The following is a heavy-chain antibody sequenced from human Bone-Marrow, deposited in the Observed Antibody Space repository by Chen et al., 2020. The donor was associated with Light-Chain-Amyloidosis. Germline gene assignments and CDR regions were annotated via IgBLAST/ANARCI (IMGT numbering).Heavy chain of an antibody. Sequence: EVQLLESGGGLVQPGGSLRLSCAAPGFTFSSYAMNLVRQAPGKGLEWVSAISGSGGSTYYADSVKGRFTISRDNSKNTLYLQMNSLRAEDTAVYYCAKDRWDYYDSSGYYDYFDYWGQGTLVTVSS. V-gene: IGHV3-23*01. CDR1: GFTFSSYA. CDR3: AKDRWDYYDSSGYYDYFDY. CDR2: ISGSGGST. J-gene: IGHJ4*02. D-gene: IGHD3-22*01.